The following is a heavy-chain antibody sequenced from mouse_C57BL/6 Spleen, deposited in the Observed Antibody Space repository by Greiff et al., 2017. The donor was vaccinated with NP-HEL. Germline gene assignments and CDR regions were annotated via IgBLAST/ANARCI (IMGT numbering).Heavy chain of an antibody. Sequence: EVQGVESGGGLVKPGGSLKLSCAASGFTFSDYGMHWVRQAPEKGLEWVAYISSGSSTIYYADTVKGRFTISRDNAKNTLFLQMTSLRSEDTAMYYCAKGGFYDYDGYYAMDYWGQGTSVTVSS. CDR2: ISSGSSTI. CDR3: AKGGFYDYDGYYAMDY. J-gene: IGHJ4*01. D-gene: IGHD2-4*01. CDR1: GFTFSDYG. V-gene: IGHV5-17*01.